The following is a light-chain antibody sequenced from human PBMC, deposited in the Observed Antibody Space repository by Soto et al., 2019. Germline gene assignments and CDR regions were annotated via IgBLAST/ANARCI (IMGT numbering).Light chain of an antibody. CDR1: SSDVGVYNY. CDR2: DVS. V-gene: IGLV2-14*01. Sequence: QSALTQPASVSGSPGQSITISCTGTSSDVGVYNYVSWYQQHPGKAPKLIIYDVSNRPSGVSNRFSGSKSGSTASLTISGLQAEDEADYYCSSYTSSSTLGVFGTGTKVTVL. CDR3: SSYTSSSTLGV. J-gene: IGLJ1*01.